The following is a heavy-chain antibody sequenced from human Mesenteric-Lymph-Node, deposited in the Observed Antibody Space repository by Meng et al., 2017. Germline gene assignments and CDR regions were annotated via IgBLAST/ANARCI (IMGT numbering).Heavy chain of an antibody. CDR1: GFTFSSYA. CDR3: AREATTVTTNHDAFDI. CDR2: ISYDGSNK. J-gene: IGHJ3*02. Sequence: GESLKISCAASGFTFSSYAMHWVRQAPGKGLEWVAVISYDGSNKYYADSVKGRFTISRDNSKNTLYLQMNSLRAEDTAVYYCAREATTVTTNHDAFDIWGQGKMVTSSS. D-gene: IGHD4-17*01. V-gene: IGHV3-30*04.